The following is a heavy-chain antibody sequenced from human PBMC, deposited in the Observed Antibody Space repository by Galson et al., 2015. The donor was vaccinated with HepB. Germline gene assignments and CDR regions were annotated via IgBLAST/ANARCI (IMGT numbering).Heavy chain of an antibody. J-gene: IGHJ4*02. CDR1: GYTFTSYD. V-gene: IGHV1-8*01. D-gene: IGHD4-17*01. CDR2: MNPKSGNT. CDR3: ARTDGDLDY. Sequence: SVKVSCKASGYTFTSYDINWVRQAPGQGLEWMGWMNPKSGNTGHAQKFQGRVTMTRNTSIRTAYMEVSSLRSEDTAVYCCARTDGDLDYWGQGTLVTVSS.